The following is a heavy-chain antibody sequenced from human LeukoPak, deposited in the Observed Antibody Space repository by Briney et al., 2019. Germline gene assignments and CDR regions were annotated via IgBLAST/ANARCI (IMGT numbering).Heavy chain of an antibody. CDR2: VSFSGNT. Sequence: PSETLSLTCTVSGGSISSRSYYWSWIRQPPGKGLEWIGYVSFSGNTNYNPSLKSRVTISLDTSENQFSLKLNSVTATDTAVYYCARSSAWSPFDYWGQGTLVTVSS. CDR3: ARSSAWSPFDY. CDR1: GGSISSRSYY. D-gene: IGHD6-19*01. V-gene: IGHV4-61*01. J-gene: IGHJ4*02.